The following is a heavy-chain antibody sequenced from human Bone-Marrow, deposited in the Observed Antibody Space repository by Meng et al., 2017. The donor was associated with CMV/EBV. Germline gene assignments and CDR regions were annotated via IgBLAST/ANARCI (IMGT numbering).Heavy chain of an antibody. J-gene: IGHJ4*02. V-gene: IGHV5-51*01. CDR1: GYSFTSYW. D-gene: IGHD2-2*02. Sequence: GESLKIYCKGSGYSFTSYWIGWVRQMPGKGLEWMGIIYPGDSDTRYSPSFQGQVTISADKSISTAYLQWSSLKASDTAMYYCARQSGYCSSTSCYNYWGQGTLVTVSS. CDR3: ARQSGYCSSTSCYNY. CDR2: IYPGDSDT.